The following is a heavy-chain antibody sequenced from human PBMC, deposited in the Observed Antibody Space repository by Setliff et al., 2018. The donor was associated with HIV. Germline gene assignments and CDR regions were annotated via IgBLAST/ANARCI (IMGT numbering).Heavy chain of an antibody. D-gene: IGHD2-15*01. V-gene: IGHV1-46*01. CDR3: ARVRYCSGGSCYGGEYWFDP. J-gene: IGHJ5*02. CDR2: IHPSGGST. CDR1: GYTFTSHY. Sequence: VASVKVSCKASGYTFTSHYIHWVRQAPGQGLEWMGVIHPSGGSTSYAQSFQDRVTMTRDTSTSTVYMELSSLRSEDTAVYYCARVRYCSGGSCYGGEYWFDPWGQGTLVTVSS.